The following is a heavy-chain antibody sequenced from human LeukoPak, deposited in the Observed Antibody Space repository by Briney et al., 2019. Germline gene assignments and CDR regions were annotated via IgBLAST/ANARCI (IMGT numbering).Heavy chain of an antibody. CDR2: FDPEDGET. CDR3: ATGWRYYYGSGLKVDAFDI. D-gene: IGHD3-10*01. Sequence: ASVKVSCKVSGYTLTELSMHWVRQAPGKGLEWMGGFDPEDGETIYAQKFQGRVTMTEDTSTDTAYMELSSLRSEDTAVYYCATGWRYYYGSGLKVDAFDIWGQGTMVTVSS. J-gene: IGHJ3*02. CDR1: GYTLTELS. V-gene: IGHV1-24*01.